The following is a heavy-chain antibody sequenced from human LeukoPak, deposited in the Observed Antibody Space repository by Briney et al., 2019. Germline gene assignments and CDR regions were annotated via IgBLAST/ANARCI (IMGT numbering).Heavy chain of an antibody. J-gene: IGHJ4*02. CDR3: ASPQRFGELFFYY. Sequence: GGSLRLSCAASGFTFSDHYMDWVRQAPGKGLEWVGRIKNKANSYTTEYAASVKGRFTISRDDSKNSLYLQMNSLKTEDTAVYFCASPQRFGELFFYYWGQGTLVTVSS. CDR1: GFTFSDHY. V-gene: IGHV3-72*01. CDR2: IKNKANSYTT. D-gene: IGHD3-10*01.